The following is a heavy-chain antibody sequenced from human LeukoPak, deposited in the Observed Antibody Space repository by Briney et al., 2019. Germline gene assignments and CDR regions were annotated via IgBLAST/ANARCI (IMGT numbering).Heavy chain of an antibody. CDR2: INPSGGST. J-gene: IGHJ4*02. CDR3: ARDRGYSGYDLNY. V-gene: IGHV1-46*01. D-gene: IGHD5-12*01. Sequence: ASVKVSCKASGYSFTSYYIHWVRQAPGQGLEWMGIINPSGGSTTYAQKFQGRVTMTRDTSTSTVYMELSSLRSEDTAVYFCARDRGYSGYDLNYWGRGTLVTVSS. CDR1: GYSFTSYY.